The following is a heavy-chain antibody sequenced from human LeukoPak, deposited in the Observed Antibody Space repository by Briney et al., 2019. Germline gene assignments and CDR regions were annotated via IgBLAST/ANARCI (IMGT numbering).Heavy chain of an antibody. CDR3: AKDITPGSSGWSCLGY. J-gene: IGHJ4*02. Sequence: GGSLRLSCSASGFTFSDYHMTWIRQAPGKGLKWVSYISSSGRTIEYADSVKGRFTISRDNAKNSLYLQMNSLRAEDTALYYCAKDITPGSSGWSCLGYWGQGTLVTVSS. D-gene: IGHD6-19*01. CDR1: GFTFSDYH. CDR2: ISSSGRTI. V-gene: IGHV3-11*01.